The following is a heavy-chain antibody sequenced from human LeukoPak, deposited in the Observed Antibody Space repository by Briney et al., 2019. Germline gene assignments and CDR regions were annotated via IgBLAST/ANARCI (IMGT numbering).Heavy chain of an antibody. CDR3: ARDGSGSYMY. V-gene: IGHV1-69*04. J-gene: IGHJ4*02. CDR2: IIPILGIA. D-gene: IGHD3-10*01. CDR1: GGTFSSDT. Sequence: ASVKVSCKXSGGTFSSDTISWVRQAPRQGLEWMGRIIPILGIANYAQKFQGRVTITADKSTSTAYMELSSLRSEDTAVYYCARDGSGSYMYWGQGTLVTVSS.